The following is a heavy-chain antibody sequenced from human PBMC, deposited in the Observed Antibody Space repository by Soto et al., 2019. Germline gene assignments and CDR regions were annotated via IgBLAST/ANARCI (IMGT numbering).Heavy chain of an antibody. J-gene: IGHJ4*02. CDR3: AKDGDIAAAGYYFDY. Sequence: GGSLRLSCAASGFTFSTYGMHWVRQAPGKGLEWVAVTSNDGRNKYHADSVKGRFTISRDNSKNTLYLQMNSLRAEDTAVYFCAKDGDIAAAGYYFDYWGQGTLVTLSS. CDR1: GFTFSTYG. V-gene: IGHV3-30*18. CDR2: TSNDGRNK. D-gene: IGHD6-13*01.